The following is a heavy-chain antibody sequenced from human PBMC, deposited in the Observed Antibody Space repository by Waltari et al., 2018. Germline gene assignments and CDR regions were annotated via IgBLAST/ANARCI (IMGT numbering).Heavy chain of an antibody. CDR3: ARTVTPGGAYFDY. J-gene: IGHJ4*02. CDR2: IYQSGST. D-gene: IGHD4-17*01. Sequence: QVQLQESGPGLVKPSQTLSLTCTVSGGSISSGGYYWGWISQHPGKGLEWIVSIYQSGSTYYNPSRKSRVTSSVDRSKNQFSLKLSSVTAADTAVYYCARTVTPGGAYFDYWGQGTLVTVSS. V-gene: IGHV4-31*03. CDR1: GGSISSGGYY.